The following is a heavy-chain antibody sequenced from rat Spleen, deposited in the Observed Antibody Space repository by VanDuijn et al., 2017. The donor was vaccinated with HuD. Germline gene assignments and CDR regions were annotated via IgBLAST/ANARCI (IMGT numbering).Heavy chain of an antibody. Sequence: EVQLVESGGGLAQPGRSLKLSCVASGFTFNNYWMTWIRQAPGKGLEWVASISNTGGTTNYPDSVKGRITISRDNAKSTLYVQMNSLRSEDTANYYCTRGVYYGYNAFAYWGQGTLVTVSS. J-gene: IGHJ3*01. D-gene: IGHD1-9*01. CDR2: ISNTGGTT. V-gene: IGHV5-31*01. CDR1: GFTFNNYW. CDR3: TRGVYYGYNAFAY.